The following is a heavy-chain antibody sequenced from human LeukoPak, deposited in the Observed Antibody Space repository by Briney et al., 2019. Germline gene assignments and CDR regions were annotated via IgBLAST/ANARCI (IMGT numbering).Heavy chain of an antibody. D-gene: IGHD3-3*01. CDR2: IIPILGIA. V-gene: IGHV1-69*04. J-gene: IGHJ3*02. CDR1: GGTFSSYA. Sequence: SVKVSCKASGGTFSSYAISWVRQAPGQGLEWMGRIIPILGIANYAQKFQGRVTITADKSTSTAYMELSRLRADDTAVYYCARAFGRGDFWSGYYHDAFDIWGQGTMVTVSS. CDR3: ARAFGRGDFWSGYYHDAFDI.